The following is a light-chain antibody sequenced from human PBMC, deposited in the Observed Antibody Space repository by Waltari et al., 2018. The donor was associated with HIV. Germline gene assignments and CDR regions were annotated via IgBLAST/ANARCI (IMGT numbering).Light chain of an antibody. J-gene: IGLJ3*02. CDR2: DVS. CDR1: SSDVGDLNF. Sequence: QSALTQPTSVSGSPGQSLTISCTGTSSDVGDLNFVSWYQQHPGKAPKLMIYDVSHRSSGIPDRFSGSKSDNTASLTISGLQAEDEADYYCTSYASITSWVFGGGTKVTVL. CDR3: TSYASITSWV. V-gene: IGLV2-14*03.